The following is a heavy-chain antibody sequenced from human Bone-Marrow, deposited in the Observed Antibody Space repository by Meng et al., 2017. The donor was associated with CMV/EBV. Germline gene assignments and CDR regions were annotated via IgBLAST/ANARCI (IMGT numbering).Heavy chain of an antibody. J-gene: IGHJ5*02. Sequence: SVKVSCKASGGTFSSYAISWVRQDPGQGLEWMGGIIPILGIANYAQKFQGRVTITADKSTSTAYMELSSLRSEDTAVYYCAREGGNVVVPAAIPWWFDPWGQGTLVTVSS. CDR3: AREGGNVVVPAAIPWWFDP. CDR1: GGTFSSYA. V-gene: IGHV1-69*10. CDR2: IIPILGIA. D-gene: IGHD2-2*01.